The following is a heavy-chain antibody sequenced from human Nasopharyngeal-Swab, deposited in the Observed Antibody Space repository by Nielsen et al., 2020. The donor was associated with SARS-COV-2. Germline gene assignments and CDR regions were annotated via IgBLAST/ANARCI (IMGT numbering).Heavy chain of an antibody. D-gene: IGHD4-11*01. J-gene: IGHJ4*02. Sequence: SETLSLTCTVSGGSLSSSNYCWGWIRQPPGKGLEWIGTVSYSGPTYYNPSLKSRVTMSVDTSKNHFSLRLSSVTAADTAVYYCGRLTKTTVTRRLYFDYWGQGTLVTVSS. CDR3: GRLTKTTVTRRLYFDY. CDR2: VSYSGPT. CDR1: GGSLSSSNYC. V-gene: IGHV4-39*02.